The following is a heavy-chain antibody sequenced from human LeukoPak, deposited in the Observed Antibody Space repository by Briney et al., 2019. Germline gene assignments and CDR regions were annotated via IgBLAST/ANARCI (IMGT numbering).Heavy chain of an antibody. CDR3: ARDRALRLWDVGICWFDR. CDR2: ISSSSSYI. CDR1: GFTFSSYS. Sequence: GGSLRLSCAASGFTFSSYSMNWVRQAPGKGLEWVSSISSSSSYIYYADSVKGRFTISRDNAKNSLYLQMNSLRAEDTAVYYRARDRALRLWDVGICWFDRWGQGTLVTVSS. V-gene: IGHV3-21*01. D-gene: IGHD1-26*01. J-gene: IGHJ5*02.